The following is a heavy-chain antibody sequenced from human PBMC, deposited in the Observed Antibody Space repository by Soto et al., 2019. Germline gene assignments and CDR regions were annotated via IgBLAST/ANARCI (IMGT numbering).Heavy chain of an antibody. Sequence: QITLKESGPTLVKPTQTLTLTCTFSGFSLSTSGVGVGWIRQLPGKALEWLAVIYWDDEKRYSPSLNTRLTITNDTSKTQVVPTMTNMDPVHTATYFCAHRPPGGAFDIWGQGTMVTVSS. CDR2: IYWDDEK. CDR3: AHRPPGGAFDI. CDR1: GFSLSTSGVG. V-gene: IGHV2-5*02. J-gene: IGHJ3*02.